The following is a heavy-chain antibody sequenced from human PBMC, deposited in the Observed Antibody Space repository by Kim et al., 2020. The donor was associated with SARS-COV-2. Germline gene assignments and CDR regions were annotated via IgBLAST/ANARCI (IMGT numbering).Heavy chain of an antibody. V-gene: IGHV4-59*08. CDR2: ISYSGIT. J-gene: IGHJ4*02. D-gene: IGHD1-7*01. Sequence: SETLSLTCTVSGGSISGYYWSWTRQTPEKGLEWIGYISYSGITNYNPSLNSRVTISIHPSQIQFSLQLSSVTAADTAMYYCARHVQSHHTWELFDYWGRG. CDR3: ARHVQSHHTWELFDY. CDR1: GGSISGYY.